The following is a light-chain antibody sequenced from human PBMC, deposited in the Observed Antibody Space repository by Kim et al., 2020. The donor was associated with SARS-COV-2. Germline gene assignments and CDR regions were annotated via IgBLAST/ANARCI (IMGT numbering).Light chain of an antibody. V-gene: IGKV3-15*01. Sequence: ESPGEGVTLSCRASQRINNNVAWNHQKPGQAPRLVSYGASIRATGIPARFSGIGSGTEFTLTISSLQPEDSAVYYCQQYYLWPRTFGVGTKVDIK. CDR1: QRINNN. J-gene: IGKJ4*02. CDR3: QQYYLWPRT. CDR2: GAS.